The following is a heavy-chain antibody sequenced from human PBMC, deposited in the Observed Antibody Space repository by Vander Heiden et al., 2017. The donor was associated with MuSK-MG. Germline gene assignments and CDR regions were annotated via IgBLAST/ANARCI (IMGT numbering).Heavy chain of an antibody. Sequence: LQLQESGPGLVKPAETLCPACTVTGVSISSSSYYWGWLRQPPGKGLEWIGSIYYSGRPYYNPSLKSRVTISVDTSKNQFSLKLSSVTAADTAVYYCARPFELQFDIWGQGTMVTVSS. V-gene: IGHV4-39*01. CDR1: GVSISSSSYY. J-gene: IGHJ3*02. CDR2: IYYSGRP. CDR3: ARPFELQFDI. D-gene: IGHD2-15*01.